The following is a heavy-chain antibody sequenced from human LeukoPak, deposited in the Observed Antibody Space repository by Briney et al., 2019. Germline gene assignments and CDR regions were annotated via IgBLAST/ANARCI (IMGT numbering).Heavy chain of an antibody. V-gene: IGHV3-30-3*01. CDR3: ARVSYYYAATNN. D-gene: IGHD3-10*01. Sequence: GGSLRLSCAASGFTFSSYAMHWVRQAPGKGLEWVAVISYDGSNKYYADSVKGRFTISRDNSKNTLYLQMNSLRAEDTAVYYCARVSYYYAATNNWGQGTLVTVSS. CDR2: ISYDGSNK. CDR1: GFTFSSYA. J-gene: IGHJ4*02.